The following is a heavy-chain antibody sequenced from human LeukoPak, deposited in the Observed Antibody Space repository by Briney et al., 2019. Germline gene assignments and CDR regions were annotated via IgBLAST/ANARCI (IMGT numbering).Heavy chain of an antibody. CDR2: ISSSGSTI. CDR3: ARATYYYDSSGLRVYYFDY. J-gene: IGHJ4*02. Sequence: GGSLRLSCAASGFTFSDYYMSWIRQAPGKGLEWVSYISSSGSTIYYADSVKGRFTISRGNAKNSLYLQMNSLRAEDTAVYYCARATYYYDSSGLRVYYFDYWGQGPLVTVSS. CDR1: GFTFSDYY. V-gene: IGHV3-11*04. D-gene: IGHD3-22*01.